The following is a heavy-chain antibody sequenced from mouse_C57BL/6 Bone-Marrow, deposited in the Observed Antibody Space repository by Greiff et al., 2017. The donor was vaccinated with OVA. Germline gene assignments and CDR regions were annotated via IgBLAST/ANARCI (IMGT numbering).Heavy chain of an antibody. J-gene: IGHJ4*01. V-gene: IGHV14-4*01. D-gene: IGHD1-1*01. CDR3: TTLLYYGSSYDAMDY. Sequence: VQLQQSGAELVRPGASVKLSCTASGFNIKDDYMPWVKQRPEQGLEWIGWIDPENGDTEYASTFPGKATITANTSSNTAYLQLSSLTSEDTAVYYCTTLLYYGSSYDAMDYWGQGTSVTVSS. CDR1: GFNIKDDY. CDR2: IDPENGDT.